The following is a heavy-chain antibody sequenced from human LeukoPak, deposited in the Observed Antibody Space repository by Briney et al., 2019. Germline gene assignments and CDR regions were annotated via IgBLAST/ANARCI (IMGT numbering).Heavy chain of an antibody. D-gene: IGHD3-10*01. J-gene: IGHJ4*02. CDR1: GFTFSSYA. V-gene: IGHV3-23*01. CDR3: AKAVRGYTSDY. Sequence: GGSLRLSRAASGFTFSSYAMSWVRQAPGKGLEWVSGISGSGYSTHYADSVKGRFTISRDDSKNTLSLQMNSLRAEDTAVYYCAKAVRGYTSDYWGQGTLVTVSS. CDR2: ISGSGYST.